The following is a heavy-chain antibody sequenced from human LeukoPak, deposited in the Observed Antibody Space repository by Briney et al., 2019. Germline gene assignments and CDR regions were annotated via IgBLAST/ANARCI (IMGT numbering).Heavy chain of an antibody. CDR2: INHSGST. CDR1: GGSFSGYY. Sequence: SETLSLTCAVYGGSFSGYYWSWIRQPPGKGLEWIGEINHSGSTNYNPPLKSRVTISVDTSKNQFSLKLSSVTAADTAVYYCARDSYSGYDYNYWGQGTLVTVSS. D-gene: IGHD5-12*01. V-gene: IGHV4-34*01. J-gene: IGHJ4*02. CDR3: ARDSYSGYDYNY.